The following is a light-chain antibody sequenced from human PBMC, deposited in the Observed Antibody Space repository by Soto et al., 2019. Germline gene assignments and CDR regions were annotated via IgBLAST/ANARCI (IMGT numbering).Light chain of an antibody. Sequence: QAVLTQPASVSGSPGQSITISCTGSSSDVGAYNFVSWYQHHPGKAPKLILYEVTTRPSGVSSRFSGSQSGNTASLTISGLQADDEANYYCSSYTSRNTPYVFGTGTKLTVL. CDR3: SSYTSRNTPYV. CDR1: SSDVGAYNF. CDR2: EVT. V-gene: IGLV2-14*01. J-gene: IGLJ1*01.